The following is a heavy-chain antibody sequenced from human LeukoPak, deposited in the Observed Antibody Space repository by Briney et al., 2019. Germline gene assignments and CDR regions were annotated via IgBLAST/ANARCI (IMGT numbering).Heavy chain of an antibody. D-gene: IGHD3-10*01. CDR2: IWFDGSNE. J-gene: IGHJ4*02. CDR1: GFTFSSYG. Sequence: PGGSLRLSCAASGFTFSSYGMHWVRQAPGKGLEWVAGIWFDGSNEYYADSVKSRFTIFRDNSKKMSYVQMNSLRAEDTAVYYCARDPAGVRGNFDSWGQGTLVTVSS. CDR3: ARDPAGVRGNFDS. V-gene: IGHV3-33*01.